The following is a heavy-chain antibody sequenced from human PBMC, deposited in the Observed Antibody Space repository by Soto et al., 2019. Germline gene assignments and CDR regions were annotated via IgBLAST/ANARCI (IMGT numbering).Heavy chain of an antibody. CDR3: ARDLWFGEQNPNNI. J-gene: IGHJ3*02. D-gene: IGHD3-10*01. CDR1: GYTFTGYY. V-gene: IGHV1-2*02. CDR2: INPNSGGT. Sequence: ASVKVSCKASGYTFTGYYMHWVRRAPGQGLEWMGWINPNSGGTNYAQKFQGRVTMTRDTSISTAYMELSRLRSDDTAVYYCARDLWFGEQNPNNIWGQGTMVTVSS.